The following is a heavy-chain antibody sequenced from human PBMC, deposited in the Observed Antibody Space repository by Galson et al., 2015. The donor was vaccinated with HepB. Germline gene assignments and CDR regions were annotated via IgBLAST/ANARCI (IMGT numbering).Heavy chain of an antibody. Sequence: LSLTCTVSGGSISSYYWSWIRQPAGKGLEWIGRIYTSGSTNYNPSLKSRVTMSVDTSKNQFSLKLSSVTAADTAVYYCARDRPSWSAAAGRGLDVWGKGTTVTVSS. CDR1: GGSISSYY. D-gene: IGHD6-13*01. CDR3: ARDRPSWSAAAGRGLDV. V-gene: IGHV4-4*07. CDR2: IYTSGST. J-gene: IGHJ6*04.